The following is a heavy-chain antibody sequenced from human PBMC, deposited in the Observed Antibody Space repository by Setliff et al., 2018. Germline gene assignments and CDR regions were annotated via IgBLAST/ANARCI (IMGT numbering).Heavy chain of an antibody. J-gene: IGHJ6*02. D-gene: IGHD6-13*01. CDR2: IYYSGST. CDR3: ARDEGSSYSYGMDV. Sequence: SETLSLTCTVSGGSISSYYWSWIRQPPGKGLEWIGYIYYSGSTNYNPAHKSRVTISVDTSKNQCSLKLSSVTAADTAVYYCARDEGSSYSYGMDVWGQGTTVTVSS. V-gene: IGHV4-59*01. CDR1: GGSISSYY.